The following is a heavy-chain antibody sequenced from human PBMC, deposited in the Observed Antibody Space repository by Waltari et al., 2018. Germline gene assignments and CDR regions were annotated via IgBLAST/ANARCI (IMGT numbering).Heavy chain of an antibody. CDR2: IIPVFGTA. V-gene: IGHV1-69*01. Sequence: QVRLVPSGAAVKKPGSSVQVTCTAFGGSFTSHSINWLLQAPGQGREWMGGIIPVFGTANYAQKFQDRLAITADESTSTAYMELSSLRSEDTAAYYCTTSSYCGTTTCYQYYGVDVWGQGTTVTVSS. D-gene: IGHD2-2*01. CDR1: GGSFTSHS. CDR3: TTSSYCGTTTCYQYYGVDV. J-gene: IGHJ6*02.